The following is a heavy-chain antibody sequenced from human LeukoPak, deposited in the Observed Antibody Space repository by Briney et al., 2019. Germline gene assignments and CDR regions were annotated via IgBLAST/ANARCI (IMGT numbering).Heavy chain of an antibody. CDR3: ARLFGSVTTYDY. Sequence: GGSLRLSCATSGFTFSSHWMSWVRQAPGKGQEWVASIWPDGSTKYYVDSVKGRFTISRDNAKSSLYLQMSSLGGEDTAVYYCARLFGSVTTYDYWGQGTLVAVSS. V-gene: IGHV3-7*01. CDR1: GFTFSSHW. J-gene: IGHJ4*02. CDR2: IWPDGSTK. D-gene: IGHD3-3*01.